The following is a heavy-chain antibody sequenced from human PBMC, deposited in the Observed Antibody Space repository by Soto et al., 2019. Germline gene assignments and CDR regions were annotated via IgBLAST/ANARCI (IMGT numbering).Heavy chain of an antibody. Sequence: QLQLQESGPGLVKPSETLSLTCTVSGGSISSSSYYWGWIRQPPGKGLEWIGSIYYSGSTYYNPSLKSRVTISVHTSKNQFSLKLSSVTAADTAVYYCASRGVIVVVIEPCDAFDIWGQGTMVTVSS. CDR1: GGSISSSSYY. V-gene: IGHV4-39*01. CDR3: ASRGVIVVVIEPCDAFDI. J-gene: IGHJ3*02. D-gene: IGHD2-21*01. CDR2: IYYSGST.